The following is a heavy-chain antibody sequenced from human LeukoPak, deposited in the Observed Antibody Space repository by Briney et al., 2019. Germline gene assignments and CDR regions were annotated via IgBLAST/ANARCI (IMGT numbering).Heavy chain of an antibody. V-gene: IGHV3-33*01. D-gene: IGHD3-22*01. CDR3: ARGPTYYYDSSGPKGFDY. CDR2: IWYDGSNK. CDR1: GFTLSSYG. J-gene: IGHJ4*02. Sequence: GRSLRLSCAASGFTLSSYGMHWVRQAPGKGLEWVAVIWYDGSNKYYADSVKGRFTISRDNSKNTLYLQMNSLRAEDTAVYYCARGPTYYYDSSGPKGFDYWGQGTLVTVSS.